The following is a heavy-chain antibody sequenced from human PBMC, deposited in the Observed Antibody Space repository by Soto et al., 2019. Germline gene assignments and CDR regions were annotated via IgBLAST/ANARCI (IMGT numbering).Heavy chain of an antibody. V-gene: IGHV2-5*01. Sequence: QSTLMESGPTLVKPTQTLTLTCSFSGFSLNTSGVGVGWIRQPPGKALEWLALIYWSGDEHYRPSLKTRLTITKDTSKNQVVLTMTNMDPVDTATYYCARGVATRPVFAFDIWGQGTMVTVSS. CDR3: ARGVATRPVFAFDI. D-gene: IGHD6-6*01. J-gene: IGHJ3*02. CDR2: IYWSGDE. CDR1: GFSLNTSGVG.